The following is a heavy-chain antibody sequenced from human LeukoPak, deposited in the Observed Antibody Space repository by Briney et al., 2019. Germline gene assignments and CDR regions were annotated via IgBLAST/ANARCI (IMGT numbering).Heavy chain of an antibody. Sequence: PGGSLRLSCAASGFTFSSYSMNWVRQAPGKGLEWVSPISSSSSYIYYADSVKGRFTISRDNAKNSLYLQMNSLRAEDTAVYYCARARGIAAAGHSYYYYGMDVWGQGTTVTVSS. V-gene: IGHV3-21*01. CDR2: ISSSSSYI. D-gene: IGHD6-13*01. CDR1: GFTFSSYS. J-gene: IGHJ6*02. CDR3: ARARGIAAAGHSYYYYGMDV.